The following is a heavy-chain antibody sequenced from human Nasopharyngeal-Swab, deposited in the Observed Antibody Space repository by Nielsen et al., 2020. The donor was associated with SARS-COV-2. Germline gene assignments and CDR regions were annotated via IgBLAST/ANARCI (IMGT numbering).Heavy chain of an antibody. CDR2: ISSSSSYT. J-gene: IGHJ5*02. D-gene: IGHD4-17*01. CDR1: GFTFSDYY. CDR3: ARGTATGWFDP. Sequence: GGSLRLTWAASGFTFSDYYMSWTRQAPGKGLEWVSYISSSSSYTNYADFVKGRFTISRDNAKNSLYLQMNSLRAEDTAVYYCARGTATGWFDPWGQGTLVTVSS. V-gene: IGHV3-11*05.